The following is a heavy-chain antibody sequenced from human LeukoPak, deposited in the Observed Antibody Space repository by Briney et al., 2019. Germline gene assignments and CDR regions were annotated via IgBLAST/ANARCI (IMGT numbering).Heavy chain of an antibody. V-gene: IGHV4-34*01. Sequence: SETLSLTCAVYGGSLSGYYWSWIRQPPGKGLEWIGEINHSGSTNYNPSLTSRVTISVDTSKNQFSLKLSSVTAADTAVYYCARGGDLYYDFWSGYYTGCWFDPWGQGTLVTVSS. CDR2: INHSGST. J-gene: IGHJ5*02. D-gene: IGHD3-3*01. CDR1: GGSLSGYY. CDR3: ARGGDLYYDFWSGYYTGCWFDP.